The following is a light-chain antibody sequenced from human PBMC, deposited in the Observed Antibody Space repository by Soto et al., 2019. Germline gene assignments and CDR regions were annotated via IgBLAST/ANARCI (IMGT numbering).Light chain of an antibody. CDR2: TAS. CDR3: QQYIDWPLT. J-gene: IGKJ1*01. V-gene: IGKV3-15*01. CDR1: QSVRSN. Sequence: EIVMTQSPTTLSVSPGERATLSCRASQSVRSNLAWYQQKPGQGPRLLIYTASTRATGIPARFSGSGSGTEFTLTISSLQSEDFAVYYCQQYIDWPLTFGQGTKVDIK.